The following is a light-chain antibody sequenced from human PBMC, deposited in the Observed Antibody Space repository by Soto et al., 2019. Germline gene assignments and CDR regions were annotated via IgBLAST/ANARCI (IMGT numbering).Light chain of an antibody. CDR2: LEGSGNY. V-gene: IGLV4-60*02. Sequence: QPVLTQSSSASASLGSSVKLTCTLSSGHSIYIIAWHQQQPGKAPRYLMKLEGSGNYNKGSGVPDRFSGSSSGADRYLTISNLQFEDEADYYCETWDSNNWVFGGGTKLTVL. J-gene: IGLJ3*02. CDR1: SGHSIYI. CDR3: ETWDSNNWV.